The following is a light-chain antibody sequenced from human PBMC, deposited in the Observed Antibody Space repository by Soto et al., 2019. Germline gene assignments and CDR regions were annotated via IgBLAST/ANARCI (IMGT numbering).Light chain of an antibody. CDR3: QQYGRSPFT. Sequence: EIGLTQSPVSLSLSPGERATLSCRASQTINSNFLAWFQQKPGLAPRLLIYGASRRASGIPDRFSGSVSGTDFALTISRLEPEDFAVYFCQQYGRSPFTFGQGTKLQIK. CDR1: QTINSNF. V-gene: IGKV3-20*01. CDR2: GAS. J-gene: IGKJ2*01.